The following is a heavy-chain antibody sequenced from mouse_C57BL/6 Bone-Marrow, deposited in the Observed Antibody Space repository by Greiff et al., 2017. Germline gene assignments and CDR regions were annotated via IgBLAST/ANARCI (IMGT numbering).Heavy chain of an antibody. J-gene: IGHJ3*01. CDR1: GYAFTNYL. V-gene: IGHV1-54*01. CDR3: ARWGSSGYPWFAY. D-gene: IGHD3-2*02. CDR2: INPGSGGT. Sequence: VQRVESGAELVRPGTSVKVSCKASGYAFTNYLIEWVKQRPGQGLEWIGVINPGSGGTNYNEKFKGKVTLTADKSSSTAYMQLSSLTSEDSAVYFCARWGSSGYPWFAYWGQGTLVTVSA.